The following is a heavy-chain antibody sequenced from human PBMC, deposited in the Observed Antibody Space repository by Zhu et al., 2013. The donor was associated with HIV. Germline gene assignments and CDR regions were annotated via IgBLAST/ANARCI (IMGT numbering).Heavy chain of an antibody. J-gene: IGHJ4*02. CDR1: GGTFTDHA. CDR2: IIPMFGIG. D-gene: IGHD2-21*02. V-gene: IGHV1-69*12. CDR3: ARSGGNSEENDYFDY. Sequence: HVQLVQSGAEVKKPGSSVRVSCRTSGGTFTDHAINWVRQAPGQGLEWMGWIIPMFGIGIYAQKFNGRVSITADESTNTVYMTLNSLRFEDTAVYYCARSGGNSEENDYFDYWGQGTLVSVSS.